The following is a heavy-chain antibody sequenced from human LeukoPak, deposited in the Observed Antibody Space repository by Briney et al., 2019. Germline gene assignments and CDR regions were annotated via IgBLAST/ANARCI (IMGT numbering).Heavy chain of an antibody. CDR2: ISYDGSNK. CDR1: GFTFSSYG. CDR3: AKEVTEMATIDY. V-gene: IGHV3-30*18. D-gene: IGHD5-24*01. Sequence: PGGSLRLSCAASGFTFSSYGMHWVRQAPGKGLEWVAVISYDGSNKYYADSVKGRFTISRDNSKNTLYLQMNSLRAGDTAVYYCAKEVTEMATIDYWGQGTLVTVSS. J-gene: IGHJ4*02.